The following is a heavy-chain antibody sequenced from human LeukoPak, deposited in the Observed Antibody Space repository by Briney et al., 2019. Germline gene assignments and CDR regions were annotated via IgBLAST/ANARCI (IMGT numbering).Heavy chain of an antibody. Sequence: ASVKVSCKASGYTFTGYYIHWVRQAPGQGLEWMGWINVDSGDTNYAQKFQGRVTMTRDTSITTTHMELSSLRSDDTAVYYCATVDQWLAYDYWGQGTLVTVSS. CDR1: GYTFTGYY. D-gene: IGHD6-19*01. CDR2: INVDSGDT. CDR3: ATVDQWLAYDY. V-gene: IGHV1-2*02. J-gene: IGHJ4*02.